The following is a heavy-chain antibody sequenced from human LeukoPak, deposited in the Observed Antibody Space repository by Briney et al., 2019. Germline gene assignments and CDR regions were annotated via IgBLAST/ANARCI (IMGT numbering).Heavy chain of an antibody. CDR2: ISSSSAYI. V-gene: IGHV3-21*01. CDR1: GFTFSNYD. D-gene: IGHD5-24*01. J-gene: IGHJ4*02. CDR3: ARGEEKATITGLDS. Sequence: GGSLRLSCTASGFTFSNYDMHWVRQAPGKGLEWVSAISSSSAYIYYADSVKGRFTISRDNAENSLFLQLNSLRAEDTAVYFCARGEEKATITGLDSWGQGTLVTVSS.